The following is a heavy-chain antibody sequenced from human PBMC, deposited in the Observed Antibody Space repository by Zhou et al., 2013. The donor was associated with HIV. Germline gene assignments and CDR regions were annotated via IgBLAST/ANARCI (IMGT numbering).Heavy chain of an antibody. CDR1: GASVSTHY. J-gene: IGHJ3*01. CDR2: VYRTGTT. D-gene: IGHD2-21*01. CDR3: ARDSTYSDAFDF. V-gene: IGHV4-59*02. Sequence: QVQLQESGTGLVKPSETLFLICSVSGASVSTHYWSWIRQSPERGLEWIGHVYRTGTTKYNPPFKSRVTMSIDTSKNQFTLRLTPVTAADTAVYYCARDSTYSDAFDFWGQGTMVTVSS.